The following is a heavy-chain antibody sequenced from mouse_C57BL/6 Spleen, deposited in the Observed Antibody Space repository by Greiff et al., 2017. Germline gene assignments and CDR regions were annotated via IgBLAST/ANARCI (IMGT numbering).Heavy chain of an antibody. CDR3: TRKGGYVGYFDY. D-gene: IGHD1-1*02. CDR1: GYTFTDYE. Sequence: QVQLQQSGAELVRPGASVTMSCKASGYTFTDYEMHWVKQTPVHGLEWIGAIDPETGGTAYNQKFKGKAILTADTSSSTAYLELRSLTSAASAVYYCTRKGGYVGYFDYWGQGTTLTVSS. V-gene: IGHV1-15*01. CDR2: IDPETGGT. J-gene: IGHJ2*01.